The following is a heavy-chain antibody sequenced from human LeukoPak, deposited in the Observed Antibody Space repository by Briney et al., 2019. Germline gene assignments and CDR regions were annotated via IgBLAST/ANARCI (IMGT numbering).Heavy chain of an antibody. CDR1: GFTFSSYE. CDR3: ARRGYGSGSYSGY. CDR2: ISSSGSTI. J-gene: IGHJ4*02. D-gene: IGHD3-10*01. V-gene: IGHV3-48*03. Sequence: GGSLRLSCAASGFTFSSYEMNWVRQAPGKGLEWVSYISSSGSTIYYADSVKGRFTISRDNAKNSLYLQMNSLRAEDTAVYYCARRGYGSGSYSGYWGQGTLVTVSS.